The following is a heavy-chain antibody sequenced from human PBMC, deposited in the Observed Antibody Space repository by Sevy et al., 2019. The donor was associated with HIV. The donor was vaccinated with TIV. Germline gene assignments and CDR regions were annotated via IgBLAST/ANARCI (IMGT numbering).Heavy chain of an antibody. J-gene: IGHJ4*02. Sequence: GGSRRLSCAASGFTFSNYAMSWVRQAPGKGLQWVSVISTSGDNTYYADSVKGRFTISRDNSKNILYLQMSSLSAEDTAVYFCAKDPPNQDYYDSSSSGYFDSWGQGTLVTVSS. V-gene: IGHV3-23*01. CDR2: ISTSGDNT. D-gene: IGHD3-22*01. CDR1: GFTFSNYA. CDR3: AKDPPNQDYYDSSSSGYFDS.